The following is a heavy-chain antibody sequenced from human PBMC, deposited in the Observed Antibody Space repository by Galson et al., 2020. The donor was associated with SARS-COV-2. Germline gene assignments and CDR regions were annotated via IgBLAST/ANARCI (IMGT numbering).Heavy chain of an antibody. V-gene: IGHV1-24*01. CDR2: FDPEDGEP. Sequence: ASVKVSCKVSGYTLSEVSMHWVRQTPGKGLEWMAGFDPEDGEPIYGQHFRGRVTLTEGTSADTAYMGPRGLRSGDTAVYYCASSRWLSTFDVWGQGTMVTVSS. CDR1: GYTLSEVS. D-gene: IGHD2-2*01. CDR3: ASSRWLSTFDV. J-gene: IGHJ3*01.